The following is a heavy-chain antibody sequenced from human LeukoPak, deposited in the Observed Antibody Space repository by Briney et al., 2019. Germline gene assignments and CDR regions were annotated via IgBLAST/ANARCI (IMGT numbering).Heavy chain of an antibody. CDR2: ISGGSGDI. V-gene: IGHV3-23*01. J-gene: IGHJ4*02. CDR1: GFTFSSYA. D-gene: IGHD1-26*01. CDR3: AKVYYESGSYRHFDY. Sequence: GGSLRLSCAASGFTFSSYAMTWVRQGPGEGLEWVSAISGGSGDIYYADSVQGRFTISRDNSRNTLYLQMNSLRAEDTAVYYCAKVYYESGSYRHFDYWGQGTLVTVSS.